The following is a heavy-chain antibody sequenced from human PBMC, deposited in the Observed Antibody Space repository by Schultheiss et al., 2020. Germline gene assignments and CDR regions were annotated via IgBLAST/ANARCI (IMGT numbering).Heavy chain of an antibody. Sequence: SGPTLVKPTQTLTLTCTFSGFSLSTSGVGVGWIRQPPGKALEWLALIYWDDDKRYSTSLKSRLTITKDNSKNQVVLTMTNMDAVDTATYYCAHKKNCILGATVFDYWGQGTLVTVSS. CDR2: IYWDDDK. J-gene: IGHJ4*02. D-gene: IGHD1-26*01. CDR3: AHKKNCILGATVFDY. CDR1: GFSLSTSGVG. V-gene: IGHV2-5*02.